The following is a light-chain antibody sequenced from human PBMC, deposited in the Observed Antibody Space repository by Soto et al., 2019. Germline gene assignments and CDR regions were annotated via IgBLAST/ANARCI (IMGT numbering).Light chain of an antibody. CDR1: NSNIGRNF. Sequence: QSVLTQPPSASGTPGQRVTISCSGSNSNIGRNFVFWYQQLPGAAPKLLIYRNNERPSGVPARFSGSKSGTSASLAISGLRPEDEADYYCASWDDSLSGVLFGGGTKLTVL. CDR2: RNN. V-gene: IGLV1-47*01. CDR3: ASWDDSLSGVL. J-gene: IGLJ3*02.